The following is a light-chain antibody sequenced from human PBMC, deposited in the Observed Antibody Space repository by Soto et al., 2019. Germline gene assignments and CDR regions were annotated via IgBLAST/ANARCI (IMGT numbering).Light chain of an antibody. V-gene: IGKV1-39*01. J-gene: IGKJ1*01. CDR3: QQSYSTTWT. Sequence: DIQMTQSPSSLSASVGDRVTITCRASQSISSYLNWYQQKPGKAPKLLIYAASSLQSGVPSRFSGSGSGTDFTLTSSSLKPEDFATYYCQQSYSTTWTFGQGTKVEIK. CDR2: AAS. CDR1: QSISSY.